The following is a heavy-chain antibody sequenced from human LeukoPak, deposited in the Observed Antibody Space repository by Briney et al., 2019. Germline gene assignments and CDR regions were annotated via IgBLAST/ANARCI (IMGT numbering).Heavy chain of an antibody. V-gene: IGHV3-23*01. CDR2: ISGSGGST. CDR1: GFTFSSYA. J-gene: IGHJ6*03. CDR3: AKGMDGSLSYYYYMDV. D-gene: IGHD3-22*01. Sequence: GGSLRLSCAASGFTFSSYAMSWVRQAPGKGLEWVSVISGSGGSTYYADSVKGRFTISRDNSKNTLYLQMNSLRAEDTAVYYCAKGMDGSLSYYYYMDVWGKGTTVTVSS.